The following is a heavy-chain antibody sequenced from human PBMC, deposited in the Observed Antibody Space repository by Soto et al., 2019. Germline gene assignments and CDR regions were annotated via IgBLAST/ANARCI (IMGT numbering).Heavy chain of an antibody. Sequence: QVQLVQSGAEVKKPGASVKISCKTSGYTFMTYALHWVRQAPGQRPEWMGWINPGNGNTEYSQKLQGRVTITRDTSPRTVFMEVANMTSEDTAVSYCTRVRMLWYGELSHWGQGTQVIVSA. J-gene: IGHJ4*02. CDR1: GYTFMTYA. D-gene: IGHD3-10*01. CDR3: TRVRMLWYGELSH. V-gene: IGHV1-3*01. CDR2: INPGNGNT.